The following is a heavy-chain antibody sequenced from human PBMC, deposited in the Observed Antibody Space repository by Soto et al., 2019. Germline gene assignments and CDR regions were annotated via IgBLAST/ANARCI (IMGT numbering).Heavy chain of an antibody. CDR3: ARDQRRDYDFWSGYSQGFDY. CDR1: GYTFTLYA. D-gene: IGHD3-3*01. V-gene: IGHV1-3*01. CDR2: INAANGNT. Sequence: ASVQVSCKASGYTFTLYAMHWVRQAPGQRLEWMGWINAANGNTKSSQKFQGRVTFTRDTSASTGYMELSTLNSADTAVYYCARDQRRDYDFWSGYSQGFDYWGQGTPVTVSS. J-gene: IGHJ4*02.